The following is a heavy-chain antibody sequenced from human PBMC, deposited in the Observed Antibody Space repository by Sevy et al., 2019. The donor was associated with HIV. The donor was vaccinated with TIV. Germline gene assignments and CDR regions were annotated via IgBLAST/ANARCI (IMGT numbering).Heavy chain of an antibody. V-gene: IGHV4-38-2*02. CDR1: GDSINSAYY. J-gene: IGHJ5*02. Sequence: SETLSLTCTVSGDSINSAYYWGWIRQPPGKRLEWIGSIYHSGSTYYNPSLKSRVTISVDTSKNQFSLKLSSVTAADTAVYYCARDQADYGDNIYYWFDPWGQGTLVTVSS. D-gene: IGHD4-17*01. CDR2: IYHSGST. CDR3: ARDQADYGDNIYYWFDP.